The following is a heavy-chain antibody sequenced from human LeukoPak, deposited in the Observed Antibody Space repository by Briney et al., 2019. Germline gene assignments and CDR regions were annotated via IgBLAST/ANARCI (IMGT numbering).Heavy chain of an antibody. J-gene: IGHJ6*03. V-gene: IGHV1-69-2*01. CDR2: VDPEDGET. CDR3: ATGYGDRDYYYYMDV. D-gene: IGHD3-10*01. CDR1: GYTFTDYY. Sequence: APVKVSCKVSGYTFTDYYMHWVQQAPGKGLEWMGLVDPEDGETIYAEKFQGRVTITADTSTDTAYMELSSLRSEDTAVYYCATGYGDRDYYYYMDVWGKGTTVTVSS.